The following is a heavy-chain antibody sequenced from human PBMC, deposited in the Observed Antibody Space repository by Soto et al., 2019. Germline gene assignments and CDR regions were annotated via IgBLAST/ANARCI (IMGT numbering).Heavy chain of an antibody. CDR1: GFTFSNAW. Sequence: EVQLVESGGGLVKPGGSLRLSCAASGFTFSNAWMSWVRQAPGKGLEWVGRIKSKTDGGTTDYAAPVKGRFTISRDDSKNTLYLQMNRLKTEDTAVYYWTTVHGYSYTYYYGMDVWGQGTTVTVSS. V-gene: IGHV3-15*01. CDR2: IKSKTDGGTT. D-gene: IGHD5-18*01. J-gene: IGHJ6*02. CDR3: TTVHGYSYTYYYGMDV.